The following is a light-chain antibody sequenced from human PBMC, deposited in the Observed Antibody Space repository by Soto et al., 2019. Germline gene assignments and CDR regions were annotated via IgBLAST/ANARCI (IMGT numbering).Light chain of an antibody. CDR2: EVS. CDR1: SSDVGRYNL. Sequence: QSALTQPASVSGSPGQSITISCTGTSSDVGRYNLVSWYQQHPGKAPQLMIYEVSKRPSGVSNRFSGSKSGNTASLTISALQAEDEADYYCCSYAGSSSLGFGGGTKVTVL. CDR3: CSYAGSSSLG. V-gene: IGLV2-23*02. J-gene: IGLJ3*02.